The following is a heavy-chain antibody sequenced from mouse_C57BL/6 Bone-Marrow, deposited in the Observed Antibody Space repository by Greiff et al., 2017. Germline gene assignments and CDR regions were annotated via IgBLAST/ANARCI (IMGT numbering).Heavy chain of an antibody. J-gene: IGHJ3*01. D-gene: IGHD2-2*01. CDR2: IYPSDGAP. V-gene: IGHV1-61*01. Sequence: VQLQEPGAELVRPGASVKISCKASGYTFTSYCMDWVKQRPGQILDWIGNIYPSDGAPRYNHKFKGKATLTVDKSSSTAYMQLSSLTSEDSAVYYCARCGNDGSDFFFAYWGQGTLGTVSA. CDR3: ARCGNDGSDFFFAY. CDR1: GYTFTSYC.